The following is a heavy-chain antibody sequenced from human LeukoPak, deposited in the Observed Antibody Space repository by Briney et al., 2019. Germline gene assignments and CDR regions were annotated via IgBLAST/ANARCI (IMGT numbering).Heavy chain of an antibody. CDR1: GGSFSSYY. V-gene: IGHV4-4*07. CDR2: IYISGST. D-gene: IGHD1-14*01. Sequence: SETLSLTCTVSGGSFSSYYWSWIRQPAGKGLECIGRIYISGSTSYNPSLKSRVTMSVDTPKNQFSLRLSSVTAADTAVYYCATANRYSLYMDVWGKGTTVTVSS. J-gene: IGHJ6*03. CDR3: ATANRYSLYMDV.